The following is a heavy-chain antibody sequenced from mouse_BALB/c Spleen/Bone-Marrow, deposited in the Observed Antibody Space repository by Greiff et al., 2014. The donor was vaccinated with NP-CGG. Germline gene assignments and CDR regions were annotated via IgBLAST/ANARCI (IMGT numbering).Heavy chain of an antibody. J-gene: IGHJ2*01. D-gene: IGHD2-10*01. V-gene: IGHV1S22*01. CDR2: IYPGSGRT. CDR1: GYTFTSYW. CDR3: TRREGAYYGNYVGYFDY. Sequence: LQQSGSELVRPGASVKLSCKASGYTFTSYWMHWVRQRHGRGLEWIGNIYPGSGRTYYDEKFKNKVSLTVDTSSSTAYMHLSSLTSEDSAVYYCTRREGAYYGNYVGYFDYWGQGTTLTVSS.